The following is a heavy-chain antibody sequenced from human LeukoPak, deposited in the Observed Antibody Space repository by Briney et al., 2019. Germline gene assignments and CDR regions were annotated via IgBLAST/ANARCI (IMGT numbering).Heavy chain of an antibody. J-gene: IGHJ4*02. V-gene: IGHV3-33*06. CDR3: AKISSSAESNFDY. Sequence: GRSLRLSCAASGFTFSTYAMHWVRQAQGKGLEWVAFIWPDGSKKYYADSVEGRFAISRENSKNTVYLQMNDLRPEDTALYFCAKISSSAESNFDYWGQGTLLTVSS. D-gene: IGHD6-25*01. CDR1: GFTFSTYA. CDR2: IWPDGSKK.